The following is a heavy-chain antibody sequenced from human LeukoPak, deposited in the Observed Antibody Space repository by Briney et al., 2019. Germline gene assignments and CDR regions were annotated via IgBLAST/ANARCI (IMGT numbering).Heavy chain of an antibody. D-gene: IGHD1-26*01. V-gene: IGHV3-30*02. J-gene: IGHJ3*02. Sequence: GGSLRLSCAASGFTFSSYGMHWVRQAPGKGLEWVAFIRYDGSSKYYADSVKGRFTISRDNSKNTLYLQMNSLRAEDTAVYYCAKGLEVGAEPERDIWGQGTMVTVSS. CDR1: GFTFSSYG. CDR3: AKGLEVGAEPERDI. CDR2: IRYDGSSK.